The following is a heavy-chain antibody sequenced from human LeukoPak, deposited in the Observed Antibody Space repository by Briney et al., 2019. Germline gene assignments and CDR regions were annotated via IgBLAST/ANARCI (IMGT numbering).Heavy chain of an antibody. CDR3: ARAETYSSGWYDPFFDY. D-gene: IGHD6-19*01. CDR2: IYHSGST. V-gene: IGHV4-38-2*02. J-gene: IGHJ4*02. CDR1: GYSISSGYY. Sequence: SETLSLTCTVSGYSISSGYYWGWIRQPPGKGLEWIGSIYHSGSTYHNPSLKSRVTISVDTSKNQFSLKLRSVTAADTAVYHCARAETYSSGWYDPFFDYWGQGTLVTVST.